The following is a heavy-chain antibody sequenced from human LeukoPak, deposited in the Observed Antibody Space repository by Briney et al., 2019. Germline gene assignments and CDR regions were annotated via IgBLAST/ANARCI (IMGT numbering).Heavy chain of an antibody. D-gene: IGHD3-10*01. CDR1: GGSISSYY. CDR3: ARGRDYYGSGRFDY. V-gene: IGHV4-59*01. Sequence: PSETLSLTCTVSGGSISSYYWSWIRQPPGKGLEWTGYIYYSGSTNYNPSLKSRVTISVDTSKNQFSLKLSSVTAADTAVYYCARGRDYYGSGRFDYWGQGTLVTVSS. J-gene: IGHJ4*02. CDR2: IYYSGST.